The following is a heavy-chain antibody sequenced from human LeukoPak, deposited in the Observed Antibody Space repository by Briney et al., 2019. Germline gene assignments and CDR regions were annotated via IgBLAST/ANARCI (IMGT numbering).Heavy chain of an antibody. Sequence: PSETLSLTCTVSGGSISSGSYYWSWIRQPAGKGLEWIGCIYNSGSTNYNPSLRGRVTISLDTSKNQVSLKLSSVTAADTAMYYCARKDGDGWGQGTLVTVSS. V-gene: IGHV4-61*10. CDR1: GGSISSGSYY. CDR2: IYNSGST. J-gene: IGHJ4*02. D-gene: IGHD5-24*01. CDR3: ARKDGDG.